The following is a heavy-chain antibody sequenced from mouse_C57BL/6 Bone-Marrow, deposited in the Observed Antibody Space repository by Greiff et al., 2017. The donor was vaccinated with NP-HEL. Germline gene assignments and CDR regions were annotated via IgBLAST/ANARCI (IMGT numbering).Heavy chain of an antibody. CDR3: TRDPKLHYYAMDY. Sequence: EVKLMESGEGLVKPGGSLKLSCAASGFTFSSYAMSWVRQTPEKRLEWVAYISSGGDYIYYADTVKGRFTISRDNARNTLYLQMSSLKSEDTAMYYCTRDPKLHYYAMDYWGQGTSVTVSS. CDR2: ISSGGDYI. V-gene: IGHV5-9-1*02. J-gene: IGHJ4*01. CDR1: GFTFSSYA.